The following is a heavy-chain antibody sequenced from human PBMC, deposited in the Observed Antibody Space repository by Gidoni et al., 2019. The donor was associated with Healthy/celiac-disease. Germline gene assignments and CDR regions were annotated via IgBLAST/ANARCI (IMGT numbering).Heavy chain of an antibody. CDR2: IYSGGST. CDR3: ARDQDPYYYDNSYYYGMDV. D-gene: IGHD3-22*01. Sequence: EVQLVESGGGLIQPGGSLRRSGAASGFTVSSNYISWVRQAPGKGLEWVSVIYSGGSTYYADSVKGRFTISRDNSKNTLYLQMNSLRAEDTAVYYCARDQDPYYYDNSYYYGMDVWGQGTTVTVSS. V-gene: IGHV3-53*01. CDR1: GFTVSSNY. J-gene: IGHJ6*02.